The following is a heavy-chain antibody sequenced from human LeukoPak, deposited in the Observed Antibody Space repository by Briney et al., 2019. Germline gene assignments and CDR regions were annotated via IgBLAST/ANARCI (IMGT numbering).Heavy chain of an antibody. CDR3: AREGRVSGYDLRRDFDY. CDR1: GYTFTGYY. J-gene: IGHJ4*02. CDR2: INPNSGGT. V-gene: IGHV1-2*02. Sequence: GASLKVSCKAAGYTFTGYYTHWVRQAPGQGLEWMGWINPNSGGTNYAQKFQGRVTMTRDTSISTAYMELSRLRSDDTAVYYCAREGRVSGYDLRRDFDYGGQGTLVTVSS. D-gene: IGHD5-12*01.